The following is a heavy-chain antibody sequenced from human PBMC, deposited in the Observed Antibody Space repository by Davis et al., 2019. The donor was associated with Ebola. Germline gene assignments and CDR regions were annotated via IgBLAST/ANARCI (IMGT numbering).Heavy chain of an antibody. V-gene: IGHV3-23*01. CDR2: IGARGGTT. D-gene: IGHD5-12*01. CDR3: AKGTRGYSGYDYYFDY. Sequence: GESLKISCEASGFTFTLYAMSWVRQAPGKGLEWVSAIGARGGTTYYADSVKGRFTISRDNSKNTLFLQMSSLRAEDTAVYYCAKGTRGYSGYDYYFDYWGQGTLVTVSS. J-gene: IGHJ4*02. CDR1: GFTFTLYA.